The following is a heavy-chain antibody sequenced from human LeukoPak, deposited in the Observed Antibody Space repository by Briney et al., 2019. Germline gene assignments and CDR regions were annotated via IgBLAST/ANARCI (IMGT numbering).Heavy chain of an antibody. CDR1: GGSISSGSYY. J-gene: IGHJ4*02. D-gene: IGHD4-17*01. Sequence: SQTLCLTCTVSGGSISSGSYYWSWIRQPAGKGLEWIGRIYTSGSTNYNPSLKSRVTISVDTSKNQFSLKLSSVTAADTAVYYCARDLDYGDYGTFDYWGQGTLVTVSS. V-gene: IGHV4-61*02. CDR2: IYTSGST. CDR3: ARDLDYGDYGTFDY.